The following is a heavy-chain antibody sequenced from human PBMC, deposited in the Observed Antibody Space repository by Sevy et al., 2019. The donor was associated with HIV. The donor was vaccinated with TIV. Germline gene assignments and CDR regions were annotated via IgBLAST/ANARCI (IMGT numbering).Heavy chain of an antibody. D-gene: IGHD3-22*01. CDR1: GLSVSDNY. J-gene: IGHJ6*02. V-gene: IGHV3-66*01. CDR3: ARDRYYDASGYYYYYYGMDV. Sequence: GGSLRLSCAASGLSVSDNYMNWVRQAPGKGLELVSVIYSDGRTYYADSVKGGFTISRDNSKNTLYLHMNNRRPEDTAVYYCARDRYYDASGYYYYYYGMDVWGQGTTVTVSS. CDR2: IYSDGRT.